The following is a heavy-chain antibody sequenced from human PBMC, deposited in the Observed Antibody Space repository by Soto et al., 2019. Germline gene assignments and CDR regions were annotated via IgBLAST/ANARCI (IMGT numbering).Heavy chain of an antibody. J-gene: IGHJ5*02. CDR3: ARGEQWLESWFDP. D-gene: IGHD6-19*01. CDR1: GGSISSSSYY. V-gene: IGHV4-39*01. Sequence: QLQLQESGPGLVKPSETLSLTCTVSGGSISSSSYYWGWIRQPPGKGLEWIGSIYYSGSTYYNPSRKSRVTISVDTSKNQFSLKLISVTAADTAVYYCARGEQWLESWFDPWGQGTLVTVSS. CDR2: IYYSGST.